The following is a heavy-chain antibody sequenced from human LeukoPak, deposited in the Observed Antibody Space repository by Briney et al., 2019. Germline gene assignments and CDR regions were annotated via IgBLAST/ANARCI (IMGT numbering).Heavy chain of an antibody. J-gene: IGHJ4*02. V-gene: IGHV3-23*01. D-gene: IGHD4-17*01. CDR3: AKDVAATVTTFLFDY. CDR1: GFTFSSYA. Sequence: PGGSLRLSCAASGFTFSSYAMSWVRQAPGKGLEWVSAISGSGGGTYYADSVKGRFTISRDNSKNTLYLQMNSLRAEDTAVYYCAKDVAATVTTFLFDYWGQGTLVTVSS. CDR2: ISGSGGGT.